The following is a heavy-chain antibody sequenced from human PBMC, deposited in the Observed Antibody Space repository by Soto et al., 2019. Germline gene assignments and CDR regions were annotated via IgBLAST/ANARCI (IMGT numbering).Heavy chain of an antibody. CDR1: GFTFSNFG. CDR3: EKWGPYDFSRGY. Sequence: QVQLVESGGGVVQPGRSLRLSCAASGFTFSNFGMHWVRQAPDTGLDWVAAVTYDGTNKYYADSVKGRFTISKDNSKNTLYVQMNILRADDTAVYYCEKWGPYDFSRGYWGQGTLVTVSS. D-gene: IGHD3-3*01. CDR2: VTYDGTNK. J-gene: IGHJ4*02. V-gene: IGHV3-30*18.